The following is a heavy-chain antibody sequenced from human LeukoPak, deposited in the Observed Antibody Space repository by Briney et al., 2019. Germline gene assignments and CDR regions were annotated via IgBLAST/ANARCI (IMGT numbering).Heavy chain of an antibody. V-gene: IGHV3-64*01. D-gene: IGHD6-19*01. Sequence: GGSLRLSCAASGFTFSSYAMHWVRQAPGKGLEYVSAISSNGGSTYYANSVKGRFTISRDNSKNTLYLQMNSLRAEDTAVYYCAKGHSSGWYFDYWGQGTLVTVSS. CDR3: AKGHSSGWYFDY. J-gene: IGHJ4*02. CDR1: GFTFSSYA. CDR2: ISSNGGST.